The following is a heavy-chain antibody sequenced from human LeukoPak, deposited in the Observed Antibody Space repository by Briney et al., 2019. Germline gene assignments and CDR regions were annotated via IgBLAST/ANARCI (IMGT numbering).Heavy chain of an antibody. J-gene: IGHJ4*02. CDR2: IYHSGST. V-gene: IGHV4-38-2*02. D-gene: IGHD2-2*01. CDR3: AKGYCSGTTCYDDRGAFDY. Sequence: PSETLSLTCSVSGYSISSGNYWGWIRQPPGQGLEWIGSIYHSGSTYYNPSLKSRVTISVDTSKNQFSLKLNSVTATDTAVYYCAKGYCSGTTCYDDRGAFDYWGQGTLVTVSS. CDR1: GYSISSGNY.